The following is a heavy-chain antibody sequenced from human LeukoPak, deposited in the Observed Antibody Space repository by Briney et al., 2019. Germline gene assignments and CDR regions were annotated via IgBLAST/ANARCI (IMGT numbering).Heavy chain of an antibody. J-gene: IGHJ4*02. D-gene: IGHD3-22*01. CDR3: AKDLDYYDSSGSDY. V-gene: IGHV3-73*01. CDR1: GFTFSGSA. Sequence: GGSLRLSCAASGFTFSGSAMHWVRQASGKGLEWVGRIRSKANSYATAYAASVKGRFTISRDDSKNTAYLQMNSLKTEDTAVYYCAKDLDYYDSSGSDYWGQGTLVTVSS. CDR2: IRSKANSYAT.